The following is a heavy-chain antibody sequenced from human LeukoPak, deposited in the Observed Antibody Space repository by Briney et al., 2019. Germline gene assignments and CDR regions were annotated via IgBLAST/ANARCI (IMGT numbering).Heavy chain of an antibody. CDR2: ISSNGGTT. D-gene: IGHD3-22*01. CDR3: VRDRPTGIYGDSSGYYWGLLDY. CDR1: GFTFSNYA. J-gene: IGHJ4*02. Sequence: GGSLRLSCSASGFTFSNYAMHWVRQAPGKGLEYVSAISSNGGTTYYADSVTGRFTISRDTSKNTLYLQMSSLRAEDTAAYYCVRDRPTGIYGDSSGYYWGLLDYWGQGTLVTVSS. V-gene: IGHV3-64D*09.